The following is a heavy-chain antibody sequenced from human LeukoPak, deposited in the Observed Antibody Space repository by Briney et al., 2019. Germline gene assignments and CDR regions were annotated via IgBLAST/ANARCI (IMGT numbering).Heavy chain of an antibody. Sequence: GGSLRLSCAASGFSFNVYAMNWVRQAPGKGLEWVSGISATGGSTFYADSVKGRFIISRDNFKNTLYLQMKSLTAEDSAQYYCARWETAKSFYHSYIDVWGKGTTVTVSS. D-gene: IGHD5-18*01. V-gene: IGHV3-23*01. CDR3: ARWETAKSFYHSYIDV. CDR2: ISATGGST. J-gene: IGHJ6*03. CDR1: GFSFNVYA.